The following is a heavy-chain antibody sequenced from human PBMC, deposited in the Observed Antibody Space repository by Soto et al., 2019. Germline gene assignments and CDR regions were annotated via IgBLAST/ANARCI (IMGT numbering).Heavy chain of an antibody. D-gene: IGHD4-17*01. CDR2: IYWHDER. Sequence: SGPTRVHPRHVWTQTGNLCGFPVSTRRRTVGWIRQPPGKALEWLALIYWHDERRYSPSLKNRLTITKDTSKNQGVLAMTNMDPVDTATYYCAHRLGRTGSVNDGLDIWGQGTVVTVSS. CDR3: AHRLGRTGSVNDGLDI. V-gene: IGHV2-5*01. J-gene: IGHJ6*02. CDR1: GFPVSTRRRT.